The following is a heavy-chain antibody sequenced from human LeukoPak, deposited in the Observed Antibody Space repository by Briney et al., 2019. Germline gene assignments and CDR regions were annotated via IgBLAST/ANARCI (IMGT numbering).Heavy chain of an antibody. J-gene: IGHJ4*02. D-gene: IGHD2-2*01. V-gene: IGHV1-18*04. CDR1: GYTFTSYG. Sequence: ASVKVSCKASGYTFTSYGISWVRQAPGQGLEWMGWISAYNGNTNYAQKLRGRVTMTTDTSTSTAYMELRSLRSDDTAVYYCARDTLYCSSTSCYQGGVNLDYWGQGTLLTVSS. CDR3: ARDTLYCSSTSCYQGGVNLDY. CDR2: ISAYNGNT.